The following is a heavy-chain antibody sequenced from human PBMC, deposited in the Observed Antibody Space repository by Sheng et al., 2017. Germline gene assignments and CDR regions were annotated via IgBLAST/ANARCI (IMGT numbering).Heavy chain of an antibody. V-gene: IGHV4-38-2*02. CDR3: ARDFKLKLGDTAWYFDL. Sequence: QVQLQESGPGLVKPSETLSLTCSVSDYSISTDYYWAWIRQPPGKGLEWIGSIYHSGRANYNPSLKSRVTISLDTSRSQFSLRLNSVTAADTAYYYCARDFKLKLGDTAWYFDLWGLAPWSLS. CDR1: DYSISTDYY. J-gene: IGHJ2*01. CDR2: IYHSGRA. D-gene: IGHD3-16*01.